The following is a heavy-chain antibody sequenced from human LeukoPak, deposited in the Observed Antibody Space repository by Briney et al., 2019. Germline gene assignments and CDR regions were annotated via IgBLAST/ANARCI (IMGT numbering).Heavy chain of an antibody. CDR3: AIFGDKYGSGSYGDS. V-gene: IGHV5-51*01. J-gene: IGHJ4*02. Sequence: GGSLQFSCQGFGYTFSNYWIGWVRQLPGKGLEWMGIIYPDDSDTRYSPSFQGQVTISADKSITTAFLQWSSLKASDTAMYYCAIFGDKYGSGSYGDSWGQGTLVTVSS. CDR2: IYPDDSDT. CDR1: GYTFSNYW. D-gene: IGHD3-10*01.